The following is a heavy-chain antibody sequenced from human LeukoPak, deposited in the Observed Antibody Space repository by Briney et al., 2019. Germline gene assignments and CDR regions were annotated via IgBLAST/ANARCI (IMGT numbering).Heavy chain of an antibody. D-gene: IGHD3-3*01. V-gene: IGHV3-30*02. CDR3: AKDKPDTLYYDFWSGYRAFDI. CDR1: GFTFSSYG. Sequence: GGSLRLSCAASGFTFSSYGMHWVRQAPGKGLEWVAFIRYDGSNKYYADSVKGRFTISRDNSKNTLYLQMNSLRAEDTAVYYCAKDKPDTLYYDFWSGYRAFDIWGQGTMVTVSS. CDR2: IRYDGSNK. J-gene: IGHJ3*02.